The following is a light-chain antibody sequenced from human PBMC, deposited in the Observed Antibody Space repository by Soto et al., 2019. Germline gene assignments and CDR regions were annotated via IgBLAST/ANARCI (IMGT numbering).Light chain of an antibody. CDR3: QQRGNWPPT. Sequence: EIVLTQSPATLSLSPGERATLSCRASQSVSSYLAWFQQKPGQAPMLLIYDASNRATGIPARFSGSGSATDFTLTITSLVPEDFAVYYCQQRGNWPPTFGQGTKLEIK. CDR2: DAS. V-gene: IGKV3-11*01. CDR1: QSVSSY. J-gene: IGKJ2*01.